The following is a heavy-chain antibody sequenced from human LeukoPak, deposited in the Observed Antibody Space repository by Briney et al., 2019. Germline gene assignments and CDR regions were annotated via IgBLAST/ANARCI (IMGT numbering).Heavy chain of an antibody. CDR3: ARGPVTPIQNWFDP. D-gene: IGHD4-17*01. V-gene: IGHV1-2*06. CDR1: GYTFTDHY. CDR2: INPNSGGT. Sequence: GASVKVSCKASGYTFTDHYMHWIRQAPGQGLEWMGRINPNSGGTNSAQKFQGRVTMTRDMSISTAYVELDSLTSDDTAIYYCARGPVTPIQNWFDPWGQGTLVTVSP. J-gene: IGHJ5*02.